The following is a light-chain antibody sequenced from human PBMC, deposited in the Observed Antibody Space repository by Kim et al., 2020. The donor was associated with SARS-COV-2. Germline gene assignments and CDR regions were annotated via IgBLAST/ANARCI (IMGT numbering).Light chain of an antibody. J-gene: IGLJ1*01. Sequence: GQSVTLSFTGTSSYVGGSNYVSWYQHHPGKAPKLMIYEVTKRPSGVPDRFSGSKSGNTASLTVSGLQAEDEADYYCGSYVGNNNFVFGTGTKVTVL. V-gene: IGLV2-8*01. CDR3: GSYVGNNNFV. CDR1: SSYVGGSNY. CDR2: EVT.